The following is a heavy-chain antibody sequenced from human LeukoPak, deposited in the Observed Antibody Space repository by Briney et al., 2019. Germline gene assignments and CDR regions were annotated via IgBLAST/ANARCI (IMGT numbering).Heavy chain of an antibody. J-gene: IGHJ5*02. D-gene: IGHD3-10*01. CDR3: ARILPTGFGELWLDP. V-gene: IGHV1-69*01. CDR2: IIPIFGTA. Sequence: SVKVSCKASGGTFSSYAISWVRQAPGQGLEWRGGIIPIFGTANYAQKFQGRVTITADESTSTAYMELSSLRSEDTAVYYCARILPTGFGELWLDPWGQGTLVTVSP. CDR1: GGTFSSYA.